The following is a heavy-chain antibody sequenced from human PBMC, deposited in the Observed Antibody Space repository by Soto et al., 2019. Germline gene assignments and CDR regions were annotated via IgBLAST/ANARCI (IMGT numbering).Heavy chain of an antibody. CDR3: ARAGLWFGELLGYFDY. CDR1: GYTFTSYA. V-gene: IGHV1-3*01. D-gene: IGHD3-10*01. J-gene: IGHJ4*02. CDR2: INAGNGNT. Sequence: AASVKVSCKASGYTFTSYAMHWVRQAPGQRLEWMGWINAGNGNTKYSQKFQGRVTITRDTSASTAYMELSSLRSEDTAVYYCARAGLWFGELLGYFDYWGQGTLVTVSS.